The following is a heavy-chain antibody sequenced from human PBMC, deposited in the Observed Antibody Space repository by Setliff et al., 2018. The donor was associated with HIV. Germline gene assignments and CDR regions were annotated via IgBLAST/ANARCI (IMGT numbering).Heavy chain of an antibody. Sequence: SETLSLTCTVSGGSISSYYWSWIRQPPGKGLEWIGYIYYSGSTNYNPSLKSRVTISVDTSKNQFSLKLNSVTAADTAVYYCARPPPTTFWSGYTYYYYMDVWGKGTTVTVS. J-gene: IGHJ6*03. D-gene: IGHD3-3*01. CDR2: IYYSGST. CDR1: GGSISSYY. CDR3: ARPPPTTFWSGYTYYYYMDV. V-gene: IGHV4-59*01.